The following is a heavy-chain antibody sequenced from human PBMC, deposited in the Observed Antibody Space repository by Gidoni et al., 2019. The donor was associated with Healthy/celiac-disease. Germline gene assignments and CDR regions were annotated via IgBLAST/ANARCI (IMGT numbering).Heavy chain of an antibody. J-gene: IGHJ3*02. Sequence: QVQLVESGGGVVQTGRSLSLPWAASASTFSSYARHWVRQAPGKGLEWVAVISYDGSNKYYADSVKGRFTISRDNSKNTLYLQMNSLRAEDTAVYYCARDAPLGYCSGGSCYTGAFDIWGQGTMVTVSS. V-gene: IGHV3-30-3*01. CDR2: ISYDGSNK. D-gene: IGHD2-15*01. CDR3: ARDAPLGYCSGGSCYTGAFDI. CDR1: ASTFSSYA.